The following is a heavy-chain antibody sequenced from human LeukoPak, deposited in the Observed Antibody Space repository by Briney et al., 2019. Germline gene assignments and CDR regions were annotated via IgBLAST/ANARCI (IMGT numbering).Heavy chain of an antibody. CDR2: IDSDGST. V-gene: IGHV3-66*01. CDR1: GFPFINNY. D-gene: IGHD4-17*01. CDR3: ARTYGDYDYYYGLDV. J-gene: IGHJ6*02. Sequence: PGGSLGLSCAASGFPFINNYMAWVRQAPGKGLEWASVIDSDGSTYYADSVKGRFTISRDNSKNTLFLQMNSLGAEDTAVYYCARTYGDYDYYYGLDVWGQGTTVTVSS.